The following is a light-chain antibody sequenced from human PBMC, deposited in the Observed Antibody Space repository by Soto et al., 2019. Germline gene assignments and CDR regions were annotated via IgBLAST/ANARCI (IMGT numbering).Light chain of an antibody. V-gene: IGKV3-11*01. CDR2: AAS. Sequence: ENVLTQSPVTLSLSPGERATLSCRASHSFSTYLGWSQQKPGQAPRLLIYAASNRATGIPARFSGSGSGADFTLTISSLEPEDFEVYYCQQRHTWPFTVGPGTKVDIK. CDR3: QQRHTWPFT. CDR1: HSFSTY. J-gene: IGKJ3*01.